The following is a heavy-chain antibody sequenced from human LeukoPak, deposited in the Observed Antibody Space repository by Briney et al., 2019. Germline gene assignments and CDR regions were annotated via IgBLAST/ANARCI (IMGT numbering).Heavy chain of an antibody. CDR3: ERGSRGTYDC. CDR1: GFTFSSYA. CDR2: ITSSGGDT. V-gene: IGHV3-23*01. D-gene: IGHD3-16*01. J-gene: IGHJ4*02. Sequence: PGGSLRLSCAASGFTFSSYALAWVRQAPGKGLEWVSSITSSGGDTYYVDSVKGRFTISRDNSKNTLYLQMNSLRAEDTAVYYCERGSRGTYDCWGQGTLVTVSS.